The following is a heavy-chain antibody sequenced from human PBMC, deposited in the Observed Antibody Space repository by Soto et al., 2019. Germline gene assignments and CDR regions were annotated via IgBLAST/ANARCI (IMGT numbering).Heavy chain of an antibody. CDR2: ISANSGYI. CDR3: AKGFSYGDYRHDFDY. J-gene: IGHJ4*02. V-gene: IGHV3-9*01. D-gene: IGHD4-4*01. CDR1: GFIFGDYA. Sequence: EVRLVESGGGLVQPGRSLRLSCAASGFIFGDYAMHWVRQVPGKGLEWVSVISANSGYIVYADSVKGRFTISRDNARNCLYLQMSSLGIEDTAFYYCAKGFSYGDYRHDFDYWGQGTLVTVSS.